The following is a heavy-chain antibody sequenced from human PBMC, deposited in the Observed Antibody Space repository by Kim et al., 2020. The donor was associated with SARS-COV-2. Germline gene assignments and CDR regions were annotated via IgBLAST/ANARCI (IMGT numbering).Heavy chain of an antibody. J-gene: IGHJ6*02. CDR1: GFTFSSYA. V-gene: IGHV3-30*04. Sequence: GGSLRLSCAASGFTFSSYAMHWVRQAPGKGLEWVAVISYDGSNKYYVDSVKGRFTISRDNSKNTLYLQMNSLRAEDTAVYYCARDSSITIFGVVIMGCGGMDVWGQGTTVTVSS. CDR3: ARDSSITIFGVVIMGCGGMDV. D-gene: IGHD3-3*01. CDR2: ISYDGSNK.